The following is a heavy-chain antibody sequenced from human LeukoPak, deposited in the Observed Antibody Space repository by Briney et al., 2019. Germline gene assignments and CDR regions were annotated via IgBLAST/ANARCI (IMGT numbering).Heavy chain of an antibody. Sequence: SVKVSCKXSGGTFSSYAISWVRQAPGQGLEWMGGIIPIFGTANYAQKFQGRVTITADESTSTAYMELSSLRSEDTAVYYCARAEGGPGFFDYWGQGTLVTVSS. CDR1: GGTFSSYA. D-gene: IGHD2-15*01. CDR3: ARAEGGPGFFDY. CDR2: IIPIFGTA. V-gene: IGHV1-69*13. J-gene: IGHJ4*02.